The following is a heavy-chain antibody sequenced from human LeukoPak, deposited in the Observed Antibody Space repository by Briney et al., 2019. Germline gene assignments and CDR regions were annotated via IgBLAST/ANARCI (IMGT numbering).Heavy chain of an antibody. Sequence: QSGGSLRLSCAASGFTFSSYEMNWVRQAPGKGLEWVSYISSSGSTIYYADSVKGRFTISRDNAKNSLYLQMNSLRAEDTAVYYCARMDIVATIRGAFDIWGQGTMVTVSS. J-gene: IGHJ3*02. CDR2: ISSSGSTI. V-gene: IGHV3-48*03. D-gene: IGHD5-12*01. CDR1: GFTFSSYE. CDR3: ARMDIVATIRGAFDI.